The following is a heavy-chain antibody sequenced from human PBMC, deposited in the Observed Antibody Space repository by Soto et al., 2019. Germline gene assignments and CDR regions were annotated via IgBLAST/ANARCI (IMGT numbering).Heavy chain of an antibody. D-gene: IGHD1-26*01. CDR2: ISGSGGST. Sequence: EVQLLESGGGLVQPGGSLRLSCAASGFTFSSYAMRWVRQAPGKGLEWVSAISGSGGSTYYADSVKGRFTISRDNSKNTLYLQMNSLIAEDTAVYYCARRGSGSDYDYWGQGTLVIVSS. CDR3: ARRGSGSDYDY. CDR1: GFTFSSYA. V-gene: IGHV3-23*01. J-gene: IGHJ4*02.